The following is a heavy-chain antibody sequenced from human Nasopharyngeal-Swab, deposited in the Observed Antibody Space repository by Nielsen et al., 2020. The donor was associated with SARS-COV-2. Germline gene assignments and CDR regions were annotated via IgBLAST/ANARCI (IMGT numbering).Heavy chain of an antibody. CDR2: INHSGST. J-gene: IGHJ6*03. Sequence: SETLSLTCAVYGGSFSGYYWSWIRQPPGKGLEWIGEINHSGSTNYNPSLKSRVIISVDTSKNQFSLKLSSVTAADTAVYYCARGRHIVATILRYYYYTDVWGKGTTVTVSS. CDR1: GGSFSGYY. V-gene: IGHV4-34*01. CDR3: ARGRHIVATILRYYYYTDV. D-gene: IGHD5-12*01.